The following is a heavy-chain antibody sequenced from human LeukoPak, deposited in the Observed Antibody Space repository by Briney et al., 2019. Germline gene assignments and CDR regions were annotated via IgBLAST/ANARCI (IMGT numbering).Heavy chain of an antibody. CDR1: GFSVSEYY. Sequence: GGSLRLSCAASGFSVSEYYVTWVRQAPGKGLEWISYITRENWIYYSDSVKGRFTISGDHAKNSVYLEMNSLRADDTAVYYCARGLHSDSSGSLYYWGQGTLVTVSS. J-gene: IGHJ4*02. CDR3: ARGLHSDSSGSLYY. CDR2: ITRENWI. V-gene: IGHV3-11*01. D-gene: IGHD3-22*01.